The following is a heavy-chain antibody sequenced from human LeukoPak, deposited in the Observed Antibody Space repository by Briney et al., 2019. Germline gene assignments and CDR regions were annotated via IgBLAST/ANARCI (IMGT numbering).Heavy chain of an antibody. Sequence: TGGSLRLSCAASGFTFSSHWMHWVRQAPGKGLVWVSRLNTDGSSTVYADSVKGRFTISRDNAKNTLYLQMNSLRAEVTAVYYCARGYYDSNDSNRSNWFDPWGQGTLVTVSS. CDR2: LNTDGSST. V-gene: IGHV3-74*01. CDR3: ARGYYDSNDSNRSNWFDP. J-gene: IGHJ5*02. CDR1: GFTFSSHW. D-gene: IGHD3-22*01.